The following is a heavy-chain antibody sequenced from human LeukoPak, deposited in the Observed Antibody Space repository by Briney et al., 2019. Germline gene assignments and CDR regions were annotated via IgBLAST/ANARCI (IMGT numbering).Heavy chain of an antibody. CDR2: IYSGGST. CDR3: ARRSDYGDYGYYFDY. Sequence: GGSLRLSCAASGFTVSSNYMSWVRQAPGKGLEWVSVIYSGGSTYYADSVKGRFTISRDNPKNTLYLQMNSLRAEDTAVYYCARRSDYGDYGYYFDYWGQGTLVTVSS. D-gene: IGHD4-17*01. CDR1: GFTVSSNY. J-gene: IGHJ4*02. V-gene: IGHV3-53*01.